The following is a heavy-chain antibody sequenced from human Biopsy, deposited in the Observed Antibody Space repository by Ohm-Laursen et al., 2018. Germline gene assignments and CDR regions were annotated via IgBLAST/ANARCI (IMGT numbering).Heavy chain of an antibody. V-gene: IGHV4-61*01. CDR2: ISYSGST. J-gene: IGHJ4*02. Sequence: SETLSLTCPVSGGSVNSDSSYWSWIRQPPGKGLEWIGYISYSGSTKYNPSLKSPVTISVDTSKNQFSLKLSSVTAADTAVYYCASYSHHYYDFDYWGQGTLVTVSS. D-gene: IGHD3-16*01. CDR1: GGSVNSDSSY. CDR3: ASYSHHYYDFDY.